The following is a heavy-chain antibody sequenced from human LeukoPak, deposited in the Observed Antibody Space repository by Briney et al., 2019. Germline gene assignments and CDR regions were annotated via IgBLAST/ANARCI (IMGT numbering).Heavy chain of an antibody. V-gene: IGHV4-61*01. D-gene: IGHD4-17*01. CDR2: IYYSGST. J-gene: IGHJ4*02. CDR1: GGSVSSGSYY. Sequence: PSETLSLTCTVSGGSVSSGSYYWSWIRQPPGKGLEWIGYIYYSGSTNYNPSLKSRVTISVDTSKNQFSLKLSSVTAADTAVYYCARGPVGNYGDYLADYWGQGTLVTVSS. CDR3: ARGPVGNYGDYLADY.